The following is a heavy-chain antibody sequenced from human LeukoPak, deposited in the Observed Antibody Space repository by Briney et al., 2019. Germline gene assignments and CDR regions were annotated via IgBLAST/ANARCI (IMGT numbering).Heavy chain of an antibody. V-gene: IGHV4-61*02. CDR3: ASVGATGFDY. CDR1: GGSISSGSYY. J-gene: IGHJ4*02. D-gene: IGHD1-26*01. Sequence: SETLSLTCTVSGGSISSGSYYWSWIRQPAGKGLEWIGRIYTSGSTNYNPSLKSRATISVDTSKNQFSLKLSSVTAADTAVYYCASVGATGFDYWGQGTLVTVSS. CDR2: IYTSGST.